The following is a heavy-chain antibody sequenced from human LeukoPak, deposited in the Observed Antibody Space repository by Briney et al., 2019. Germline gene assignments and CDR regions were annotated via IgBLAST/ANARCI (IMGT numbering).Heavy chain of an antibody. CDR3: ATGSSGWQAYLFDY. J-gene: IGHJ4*02. Sequence: GASVKVSCKASGGTFSSYAISWVRQAPGQGLEWMGRIIPILGIANYAQKFQGRVTMTEDTSTDTAYMELSSLRSEDTAVYYCATGSSGWQAYLFDYWGQGTLVTVSS. D-gene: IGHD6-19*01. CDR1: GGTFSSYA. V-gene: IGHV1-69*04. CDR2: IIPILGIA.